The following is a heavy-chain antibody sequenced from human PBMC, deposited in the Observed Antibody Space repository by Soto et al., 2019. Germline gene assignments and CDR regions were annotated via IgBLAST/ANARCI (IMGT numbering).Heavy chain of an antibody. J-gene: IGHJ6*02. CDR1: GGTFSSYA. CDR2: IIPIFGTA. CDR3: ARDRYSSSSFYYYGMDV. V-gene: IGHV1-69*13. D-gene: IGHD6-6*01. Sequence: ASVKVSCKASGGTFSSYAISWVRQAPGQGLEWMGGIIPIFGTANYAQKFQGRVTITADESTSTAYMELSSLRSEDTAVYYCARDRYSSSSFYYYGMDVWGQGTTVTVSS.